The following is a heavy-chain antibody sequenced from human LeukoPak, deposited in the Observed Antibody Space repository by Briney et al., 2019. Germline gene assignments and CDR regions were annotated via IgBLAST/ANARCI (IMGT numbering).Heavy chain of an antibody. J-gene: IGHJ5*02. CDR2: VNSNSAGT. Sequence: ASVKVSCEASGYRFSDYYMHCGRQAPGQGLEWMGGVNSNSAGTHYAQNFEGRVTMTRDTSISTAYMELSRMKIDDKALYYCARGYCSGGSCYHFDPWGQGTLVTVSS. D-gene: IGHD2-15*01. V-gene: IGHV1-2*02. CDR3: ARGYCSGGSCYHFDP. CDR1: GYRFSDYY.